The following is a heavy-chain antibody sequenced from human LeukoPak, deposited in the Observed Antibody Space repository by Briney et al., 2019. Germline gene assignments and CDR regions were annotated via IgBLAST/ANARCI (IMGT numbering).Heavy chain of an antibody. Sequence: SETLSLTCTVSGGSISSYYWSWIRQPPGKGLEWIGYIYYSGSTNYNPSLKSRVTISVDTSKNQFSLKLSSVTAADTAVYYCARTYYDFWSGYDYYYYYMDVWGKGTTVTVSS. CDR1: GGSISSYY. D-gene: IGHD3-3*01. CDR2: IYYSGST. J-gene: IGHJ6*03. V-gene: IGHV4-59*01. CDR3: ARTYYDFWSGYDYYYYYMDV.